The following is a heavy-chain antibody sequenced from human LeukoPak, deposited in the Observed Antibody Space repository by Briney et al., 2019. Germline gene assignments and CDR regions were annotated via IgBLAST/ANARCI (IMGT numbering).Heavy chain of an antibody. J-gene: IGHJ4*02. V-gene: IGHV3-11*01. Sequence: GGSLRLSCAASGFTFSDFYMSWIRQAPGKGLEWVSYISSSGSTIYYADSVKGRFTISRDNAKNSLYLQMNSLRAEDTAVYYCARNLRWELGPFDYWGQGTLVTVSS. CDR2: ISSSGSTI. CDR3: ARNLRWELGPFDY. CDR1: GFTFSDFY. D-gene: IGHD1-26*01.